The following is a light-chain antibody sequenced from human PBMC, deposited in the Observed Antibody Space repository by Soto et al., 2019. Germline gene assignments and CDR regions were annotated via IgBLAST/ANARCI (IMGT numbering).Light chain of an antibody. CDR1: QSISSW. Sequence: DIQMTQSPSTLSASVGDRVTITCRASQSISSWLAWDQQKPGKAPKLLIYKASNLQSGVPSRFSGSGSGTEFTLTISSLQPDDFATYSCQQYNSNPYTFGQGTKLEIK. CDR2: KAS. V-gene: IGKV1-5*03. J-gene: IGKJ2*01. CDR3: QQYNSNPYT.